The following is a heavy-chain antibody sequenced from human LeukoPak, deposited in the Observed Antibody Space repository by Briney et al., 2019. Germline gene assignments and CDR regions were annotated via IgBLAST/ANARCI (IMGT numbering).Heavy chain of an antibody. J-gene: IGHJ4*02. CDR1: GYTFTSYG. V-gene: IGHV1-18*01. Sequence: ASVKVSCKASGYTFTSYGITWVRQAAGQGPEWMGWISSYNGDTKYAQKVQGRVTVTTDTSASTAYMELRSLSLDDTAVYYCARGDYGGGFDYWRQGTLVTVSS. CDR3: ARGDYGGGFDY. D-gene: IGHD4-23*01. CDR2: ISSYNGDT.